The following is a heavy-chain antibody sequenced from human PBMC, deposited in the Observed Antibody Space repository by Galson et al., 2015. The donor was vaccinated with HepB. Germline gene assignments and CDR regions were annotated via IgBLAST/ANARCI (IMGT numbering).Heavy chain of an antibody. Sequence: CAISGDSVSNNSPAWNWIRQSPSRGLEWLGRTYYRSKWYIDYAESVKSRITINRDTSKNQFSLQLNSVTPDDTAVYYCARVNPYDYVWGRQHGMDVWGQGTTVTVSS. CDR2: TYYRSKWYI. CDR1: GDSVSNNSPA. V-gene: IGHV6-1*01. J-gene: IGHJ6*02. D-gene: IGHD3-16*01. CDR3: ARVNPYDYVWGRQHGMDV.